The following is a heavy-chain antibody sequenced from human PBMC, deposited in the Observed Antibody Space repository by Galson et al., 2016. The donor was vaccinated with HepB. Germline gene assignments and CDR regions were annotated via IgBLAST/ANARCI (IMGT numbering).Heavy chain of an antibody. V-gene: IGHV4-39*07. CDR2: VYYTGNT. J-gene: IGHJ4*02. Sequence: SETLSLTCAVSGDSISDGNYYWGWIRRPPGKGLEWIGSVYYTGNTYNNPSLKSRVTISVDTSKSQVSLRLTSVTAADTAVYYCARDLSGGFDYWGQGTLVTVSS. D-gene: IGHD3-16*01. CDR3: ARDLSGGFDY. CDR1: GDSISDGNYY.